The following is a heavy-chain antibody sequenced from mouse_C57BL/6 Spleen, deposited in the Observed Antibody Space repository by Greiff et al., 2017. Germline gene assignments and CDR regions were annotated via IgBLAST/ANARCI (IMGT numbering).Heavy chain of an antibody. V-gene: IGHV14-1*01. J-gene: IGHJ1*03. D-gene: IGHD2-12*01. CDR3: TSYYSPSYWYFDV. CDR2: IDPEGGDT. CDR1: GFNIKDYY. Sequence: DVKLQESGAELVRPGASVKLSCTASGFNIKDYYMHWVKQRPEQGLEWIGRIDPEGGDTEYAPKFQGKATMTADTSSNTAYLQLSSLTSEDTAVYYCTSYYSPSYWYFDVWGTGTTVTVSS.